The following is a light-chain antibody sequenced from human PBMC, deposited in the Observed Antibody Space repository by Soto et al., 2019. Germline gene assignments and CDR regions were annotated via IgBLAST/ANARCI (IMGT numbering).Light chain of an antibody. CDR1: QDIDKY. V-gene: IGKV1-33*01. Sequence: IHMTHSPSSLSASVLYRVTITFQASQDIDKYLNWYQQKPGKAPKLLIDDVTNLETGVPSRFSGSGSGTHFTFTIGSLQPEDIATYYCQQYYDLPITFGQGTKVDIK. CDR2: DVT. CDR3: QQYYDLPIT. J-gene: IGKJ1*01.